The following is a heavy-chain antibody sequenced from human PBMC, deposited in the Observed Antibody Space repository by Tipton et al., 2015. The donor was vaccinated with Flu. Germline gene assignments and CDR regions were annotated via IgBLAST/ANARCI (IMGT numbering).Heavy chain of an antibody. CDR3: ARDRGSYYVPLSRPRTPDFDY. Sequence: TLSLTCAVYGGSFSGYYWSWIRQPPGKGLEWIGEINHSGSTNYNPSLKSRVTISVDTSKNQFSLKLSSVTAADTAVYYCARDRGSYYVPLSRPRTPDFDYWGQGTLVPVSS. CDR2: INHSGST. D-gene: IGHD1-26*01. J-gene: IGHJ4*02. CDR1: GGSFSGYY. V-gene: IGHV4-34*01.